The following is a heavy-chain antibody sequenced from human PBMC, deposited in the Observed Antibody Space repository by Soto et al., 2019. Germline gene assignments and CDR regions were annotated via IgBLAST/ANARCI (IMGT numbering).Heavy chain of an antibody. CDR3: ARIVCSGGSCAPRDAFDI. Sequence: PSETLSLTCAVSGYSISSSNWWGWIRQPPGKGLEWIGYIYYSGSTYYNPSLKSRVTMSVDTSKNQFSLKLSSVTAVDTAVYYCARIVCSGGSCAPRDAFDIWGQGTMVTVSS. CDR2: IYYSGST. CDR1: GYSISSSNW. V-gene: IGHV4-28*01. J-gene: IGHJ3*02. D-gene: IGHD2-15*01.